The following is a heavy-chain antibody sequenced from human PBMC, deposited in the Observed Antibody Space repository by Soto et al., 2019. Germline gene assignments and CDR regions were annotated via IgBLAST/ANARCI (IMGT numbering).Heavy chain of an antibody. D-gene: IGHD1-26*01. Sequence: PSETLSLTCTVSGASISSSDYYWAWIHQPPGKGPEWIGSIYYTGSTYFTPSLKSRVSISADTSKNQFSLKLTSVTAADTAVYHCVSGGRWETPQDYWGQGTLVTVSS. J-gene: IGHJ4*02. CDR3: VSGGRWETPQDY. CDR2: IYYTGST. CDR1: GASISSSDYY. V-gene: IGHV4-39*01.